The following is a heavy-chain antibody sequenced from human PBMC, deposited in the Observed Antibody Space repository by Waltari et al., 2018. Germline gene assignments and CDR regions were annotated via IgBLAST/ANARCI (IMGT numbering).Heavy chain of an antibody. Sequence: QVQLVESGGGVVQSGRSLRLSCAASGFSLSKYAVHWVRQAPGKGLEWVGVTSPDGFNKYYADSVQGRFTISRDRALQMSALRSEDTAVYYGARGGSDRAPLDYWGRGTLVTVSS. CDR1: GFSLSKYA. CDR2: TSPDGFNK. J-gene: IGHJ4*02. V-gene: IGHV3-30*15. D-gene: IGHD1-1*01. CDR3: ARGGSDRAPLDY.